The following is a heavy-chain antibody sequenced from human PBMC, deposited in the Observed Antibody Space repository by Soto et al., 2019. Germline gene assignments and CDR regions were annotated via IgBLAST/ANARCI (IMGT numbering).Heavy chain of an antibody. CDR3: TTYPEQWLARLYYFDY. CDR1: GFTFSNAW. J-gene: IGHJ4*02. Sequence: EVQLVESGGGLVKPGGSLRLSCAASGFTFSNAWMSWVRQAPGKGLEWVGRIKSKTDGGTTDYAAPVKGRFTISRDDSKNTLYLQMNSLKTEDTAVYYCTTYPEQWLARLYYFDYWGQGTLVTVSS. D-gene: IGHD6-19*01. V-gene: IGHV3-15*01. CDR2: IKSKTDGGTT.